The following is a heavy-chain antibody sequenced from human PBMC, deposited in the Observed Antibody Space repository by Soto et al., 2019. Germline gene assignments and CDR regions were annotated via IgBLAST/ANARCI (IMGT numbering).Heavy chain of an antibody. CDR1: GYSFTGYW. CDR2: IYPGDSDT. CDR3: ARQQLVRRSGGMDV. Sequence: GESLRISCKGAGYSFTGYWIGWVRQMPGKGLEWMGVIYPGDSDTRYSPSFQGQVTISADKSISTAYLQWSSLKASDTAMYYCARQQLVRRSGGMDVWGQGTTVTVSS. D-gene: IGHD6-13*01. V-gene: IGHV5-51*01. J-gene: IGHJ6*02.